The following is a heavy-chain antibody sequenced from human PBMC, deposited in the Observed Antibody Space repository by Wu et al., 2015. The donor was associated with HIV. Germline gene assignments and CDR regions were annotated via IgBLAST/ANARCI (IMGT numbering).Heavy chain of an antibody. CDR3: ARGTYSGSYVGGAYYYYYMDV. V-gene: IGHV1-69*12. D-gene: IGHD1-26*01. CDR1: GGTFSSYA. Sequence: QVQLVQSGAEVKKPGSSVKVSCKASGGTFSSYAISWVRQAPGQGLEWMGGIIPIFGTANYAQKFQGRVTITADESTSTAYMEVSSLRSEDTAVYYCARGTYSGSYVGGAYYYYYMDVWGKGTTVTVSS. J-gene: IGHJ6*03. CDR2: IIPIFGTA.